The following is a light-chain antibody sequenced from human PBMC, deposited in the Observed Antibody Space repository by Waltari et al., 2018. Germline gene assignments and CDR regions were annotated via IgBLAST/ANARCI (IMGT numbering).Light chain of an antibody. CDR3: QQRSNWPYT. CDR1: PSVSSS. Sequence: EIVLTQSPATLSLSPGDGAPLSCRARPSVSSSLAWYQQNPGQAPGLLTYAAATRAPGIPSRCSGSGSATDFTLTIISLEPEDFAVYYCQQRSNWPYTFGQGTKLEIK. V-gene: IGKV3-11*01. CDR2: AAA. J-gene: IGKJ2*01.